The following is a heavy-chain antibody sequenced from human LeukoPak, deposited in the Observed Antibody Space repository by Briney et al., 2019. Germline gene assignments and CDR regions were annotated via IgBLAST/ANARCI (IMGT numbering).Heavy chain of an antibody. Sequence: GGSLRLSCAASGFTFSIYWMSWVRQAPGQGLEWVANIKEDGSDKNYVDSVKGRFTISRDNAKNSLYLQMNSLRAEDTAVYYCARDSGLTTETTYWDYWGQGTLVAVSS. D-gene: IGHD4-17*01. J-gene: IGHJ4*02. CDR3: ARDSGLTTETTYWDY. CDR1: GFTFSIYW. CDR2: IKEDGSDK. V-gene: IGHV3-7*05.